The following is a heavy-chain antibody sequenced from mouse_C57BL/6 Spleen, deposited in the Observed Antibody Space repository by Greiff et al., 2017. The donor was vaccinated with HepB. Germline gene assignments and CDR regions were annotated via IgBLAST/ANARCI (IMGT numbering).Heavy chain of an antibody. CDR3: AREGDYGNPFDY. CDR2: INYDGSST. Sequence: DVQLVESEGGLVQPGSSMKLSCTASGFTFSDYYMAWVRQVPEKGLEWVANINYDGSSTYYLDSLKSRFIISRDNAKNILYLQMSSLKSEDTATYYCAREGDYGNPFDYWGQGTTLTVSS. CDR1: GFTFSDYY. J-gene: IGHJ2*01. D-gene: IGHD1-1*01. V-gene: IGHV5-16*01.